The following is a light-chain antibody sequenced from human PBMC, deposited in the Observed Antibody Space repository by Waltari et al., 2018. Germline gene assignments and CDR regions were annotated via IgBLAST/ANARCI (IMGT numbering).Light chain of an antibody. CDR1: QSISNW. CDR2: KAS. J-gene: IGKJ2*01. V-gene: IGKV1-5*03. CDR3: QQYNTYSS. Sequence: DIRMTQSPSSLSAAVGARVTITCRASQSISNWLAWYQQKPGKAPILLIYKASILNSGVPSRFSGGGSGTQFTLTISSLQPDDFATYYCQQYNTYSSFGQGTKLEIK.